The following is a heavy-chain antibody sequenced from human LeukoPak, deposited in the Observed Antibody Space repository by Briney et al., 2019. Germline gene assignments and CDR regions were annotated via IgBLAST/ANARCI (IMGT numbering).Heavy chain of an antibody. CDR3: TTRRQDGW. CDR2: IKSKSDGGTI. D-gene: IGHD2-15*01. V-gene: IGHV3-15*01. J-gene: IGHJ4*02. Sequence: GGSLRLSCVGSGFTFSDAWMSWVRQAPGKGLEWVGRIKSKSDGGTIDYAAPVKGRFTVSRDDSRNTLYLQMNSLKTEDTAVYYCTTRRQDGWWGQGTLVTVS. CDR1: GFTFSDAW.